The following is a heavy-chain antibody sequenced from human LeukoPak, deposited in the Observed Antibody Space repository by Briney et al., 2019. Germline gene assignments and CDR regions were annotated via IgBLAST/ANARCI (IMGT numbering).Heavy chain of an antibody. CDR2: INPSGGST. V-gene: IGHV1-46*01. J-gene: IGHJ4*02. Sequence: AASVKVSCKASGYTFTSYYMHWVRQAPGQGLEWMGIINPSGGSTSYAQKFQGRVTMTRDTSTSTVYMELSSLRSEDTAVYYCALSRSLWWLPDYWGQGTLVTVSS. CDR3: ALSRSLWWLPDY. CDR1: GYTFTSYY. D-gene: IGHD5-12*01.